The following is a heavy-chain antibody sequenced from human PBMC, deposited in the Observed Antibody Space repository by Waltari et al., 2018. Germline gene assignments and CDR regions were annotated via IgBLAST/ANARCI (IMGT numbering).Heavy chain of an antibody. Sequence: EVQLLESGGGLVQPGGSLRLSCAASGFTFSSYAMSWVRQAPGKGLEWVSVIYSGGSTYDADSVKGRFTISRDNSKNTLYLQMNSLRAEDTAVYYCAKDGPSGSYYREGAFDIWGQGTMVTVSS. J-gene: IGHJ3*02. CDR2: IYSGGST. D-gene: IGHD1-26*01. CDR3: AKDGPSGSYYREGAFDI. V-gene: IGHV3-23*03. CDR1: GFTFSSYA.